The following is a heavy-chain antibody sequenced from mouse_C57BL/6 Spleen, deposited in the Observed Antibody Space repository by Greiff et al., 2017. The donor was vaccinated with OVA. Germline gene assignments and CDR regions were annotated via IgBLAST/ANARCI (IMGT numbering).Heavy chain of an antibody. J-gene: IGHJ4*01. D-gene: IGHD1-1*01. CDR1: GFNIKDYY. CDR3: TTPYYYGSSPYAMDY. Sequence: VQLKQSGAELVRPGASVKLSCTASGFNIKDYYMHWVKQRPEQGLEWIGRIDPEDGDTEYAPKFQGKATMTADTSSNTAYLQLSSLTSEDTAVYYCTTPYYYGSSPYAMDYWGQGTSVTVSS. V-gene: IGHV14-1*01. CDR2: IDPEDGDT.